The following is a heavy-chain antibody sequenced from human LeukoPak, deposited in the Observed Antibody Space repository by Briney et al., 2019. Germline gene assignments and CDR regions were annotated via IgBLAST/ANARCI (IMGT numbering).Heavy chain of an antibody. V-gene: IGHV3-30*04. CDR2: ISYDGSNK. J-gene: IGHJ4*02. CDR3: AKDRVKNPGVY. D-gene: IGHD1-14*01. Sequence: PGGSPRLSCAASGFTFSSYAMHWVRQAPGKGLEWVAVISYDGSNKYYADSVKGRFTISRDNSKNTLYLQMNSLRAEDTAVYYCAKDRVKNPGVYWGQGTLVTVSS. CDR1: GFTFSSYA.